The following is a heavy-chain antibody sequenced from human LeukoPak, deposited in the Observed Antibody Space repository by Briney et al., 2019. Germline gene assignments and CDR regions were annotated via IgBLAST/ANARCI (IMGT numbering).Heavy chain of an antibody. D-gene: IGHD1-26*01. CDR2: IYYSGRT. Sequence: SHPLSLPCTVSDGLISRGDYYWSSIRQPQRKGLGWFGYIYYSGRTYYNPTLKSRVTITVDTSKIHFSLNLSSVTAADTAVYYCASEYSGSYHDDWGQGTLVTVSS. V-gene: IGHV4-30-4*08. CDR1: DGLISRGDYY. CDR3: ASEYSGSYHDD. J-gene: IGHJ4*02.